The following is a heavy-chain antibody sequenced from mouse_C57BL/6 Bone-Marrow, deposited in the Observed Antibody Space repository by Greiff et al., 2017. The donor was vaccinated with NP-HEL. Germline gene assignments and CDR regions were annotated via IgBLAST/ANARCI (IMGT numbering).Heavy chain of an antibody. CDR2: IDPEDGET. Sequence: EVQLQQSGAELVKPGASVKLSCTASGFNIKDYYMPWVKQRTEQGLEWIGRIDPEDGETKYAPKFQGKATITADTSSNTAYLQLSSLTSEDTAVYYCAFYYDYDDYAMDCWGQGTSVTVST. CDR3: AFYYDYDDYAMDC. D-gene: IGHD2-4*01. V-gene: IGHV14-2*01. CDR1: GFNIKDYY. J-gene: IGHJ4*01.